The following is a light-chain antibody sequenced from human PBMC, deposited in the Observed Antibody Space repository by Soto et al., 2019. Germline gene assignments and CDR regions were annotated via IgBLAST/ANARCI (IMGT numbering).Light chain of an antibody. J-gene: IGKJ2*01. CDR3: QQSYSIPRT. CDR2: GAS. V-gene: IGKV1-39*01. CDR1: QSISSY. Sequence: DIQMTQSPSSLSASVGDRVTITCRASQSISSYLNWYQQKPGKAPKLLIYGASSLQSGVPSRFSGSGSGTDFTLTISSLQPEDFAIYYCQQSYSIPRTFGRGTKLESK.